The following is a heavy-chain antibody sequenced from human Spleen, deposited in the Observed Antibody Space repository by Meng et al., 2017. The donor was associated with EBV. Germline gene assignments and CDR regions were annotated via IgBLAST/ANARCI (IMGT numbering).Heavy chain of an antibody. D-gene: IGHD5/OR15-5a*01. CDR2: VHYSGST. CDR1: GGSIGSFYY. V-gene: IGHV4-39*01. Sequence: LQGWVPGEVRRLGTPAPSWTGLGGSIGSFYYWGWICQPPGRGLEWIGSVHYSGSTYYSPSLKSRIAVSVDTSKNQFSLRLTSVTAADTAVYYCARPFPSIVSPRLDPFGDWGQGTLVTVSS. J-gene: IGHJ4*02. CDR3: ARPFPSIVSPRLDPFGD.